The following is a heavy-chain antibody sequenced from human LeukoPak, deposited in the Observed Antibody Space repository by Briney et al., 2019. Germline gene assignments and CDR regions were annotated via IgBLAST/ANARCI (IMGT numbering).Heavy chain of an antibody. J-gene: IGHJ5*02. V-gene: IGHV3-30*04. CDR3: AKVPFDL. CDR2: ISDDGSNK. CDR1: GFTFGDYA. Sequence: GRSLRLSCTASGFTFGDYAMSWFRQAPGKGLEWVADISDDGSNKYYADSVKGRFTISRDNSKNTLYLQMNSLRAEDTAVYYCAKVPFDLWGQGTLVTVSS.